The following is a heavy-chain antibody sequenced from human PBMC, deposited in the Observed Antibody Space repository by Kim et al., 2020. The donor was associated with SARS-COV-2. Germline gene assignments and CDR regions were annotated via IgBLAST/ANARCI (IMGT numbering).Heavy chain of an antibody. V-gene: IGHV3-30*18. J-gene: IGHJ4*02. D-gene: IGHD5-12*01. Sequence: GGSLRLSCAASGFTFSSYGMHWVRQAPGKGLEWVAVISYDGSNKYYADSVKGRFTISRDNSKNTLYLQMNSLRAEDTAVYYCAKNRSPIVATREALDYWGQGTLWTVSS. CDR2: ISYDGSNK. CDR3: AKNRSPIVATREALDY. CDR1: GFTFSSYG.